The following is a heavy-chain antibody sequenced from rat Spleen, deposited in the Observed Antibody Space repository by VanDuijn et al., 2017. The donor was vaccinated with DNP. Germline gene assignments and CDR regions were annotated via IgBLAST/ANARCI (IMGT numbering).Heavy chain of an antibody. Sequence: EVQLVESGGGLVQPGNSLTLSCVASGFTFSNYGMNWIRQAPKKGLEWIAMIYYDSSKMYYADTVKGRFTISRDNSKNTLYLQMSKLGSEDTAIYYCVREDKGVDAWGQGVSVTVSS. CDR1: GFTFSNYG. D-gene: IGHD2-2*01. CDR2: IYYDSSKM. J-gene: IGHJ4*01. V-gene: IGHV5-54*01. CDR3: VREDKGVDA.